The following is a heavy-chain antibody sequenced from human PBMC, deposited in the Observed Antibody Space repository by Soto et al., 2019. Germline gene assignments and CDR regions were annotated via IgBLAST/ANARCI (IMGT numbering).Heavy chain of an antibody. V-gene: IGHV3-30*18. D-gene: IGHD4-4*01. Sequence: QVQLVESGGGVVQPGRSLRLSCAASGFTFSSYGMHWVRQAPGKGLEWVAVISYDGSNKYYADSVKGRFTISRDNSKNKLDLQMNSLRAEDTAVYYCAKDESRDGYSRGGYWGQGTLVTVSS. J-gene: IGHJ4*02. CDR1: GFTFSSYG. CDR2: ISYDGSNK. CDR3: AKDESRDGYSRGGY.